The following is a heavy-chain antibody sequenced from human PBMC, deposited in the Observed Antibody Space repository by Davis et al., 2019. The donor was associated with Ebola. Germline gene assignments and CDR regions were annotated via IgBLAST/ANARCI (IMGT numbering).Heavy chain of an antibody. Sequence: GESLKISCAASGFTFSSYGMHWVRQAPGKGLEWVAFIRSDGSNKYYADSVKGRFTISRDNSKNTLYLQMNSLRAEDTAVYYCAKDETIFGVVIAWYFDLWGRGTLVTVSS. J-gene: IGHJ2*01. D-gene: IGHD3-3*01. CDR3: AKDETIFGVVIAWYFDL. CDR2: IRSDGSNK. CDR1: GFTFSSYG. V-gene: IGHV3-30*02.